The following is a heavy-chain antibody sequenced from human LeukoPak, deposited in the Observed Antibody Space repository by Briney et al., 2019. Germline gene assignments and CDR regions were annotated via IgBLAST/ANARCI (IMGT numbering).Heavy chain of an antibody. V-gene: IGHV3-66*01. Sequence: GGSLRLSCAASGFSVRSNYMSWVRQAPGKGLEYFSSIETGGSTHYADSVKGRFTISRDTSKNNLYLQMHSLRAEDTAAYYCARDRGFFGEPDFYYAMDVWGQGTTVTVSS. J-gene: IGHJ6*02. CDR3: ARDRGFFGEPDFYYAMDV. CDR1: GFSVRSNY. D-gene: IGHD3-10*01. CDR2: IETGGST.